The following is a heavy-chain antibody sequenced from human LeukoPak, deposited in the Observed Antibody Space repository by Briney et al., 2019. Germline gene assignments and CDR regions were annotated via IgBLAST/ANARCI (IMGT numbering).Heavy chain of an antibody. CDR2: ISAYNGNT. J-gene: IGHJ4*02. D-gene: IGHD3-22*01. CDR3: ARDLAYYYDSSGYPAIDY. Sequence: GASVTVSCKASGYIYTNYGISWVRQAPGQGLEWMGWISAYNGNTNYVQKFQGRVTMTTDTSTSTAYMELRSLRSDDTAVYYCARDLAYYYDSSGYPAIDYWGQGTLVTVSS. V-gene: IGHV1-18*01. CDR1: GYIYTNYG.